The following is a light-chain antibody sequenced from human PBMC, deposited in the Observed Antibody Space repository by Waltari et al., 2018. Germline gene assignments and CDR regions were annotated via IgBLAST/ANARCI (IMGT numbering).Light chain of an antibody. Sequence: EIVLTPSPATLSFSPGESATVSCWASQSVRRNVPWARQRPGQAPRFLTYDASNRATGIPGRFRGSGSGTDFTLTTSRLEPEDFAVYYCQWRSHWPPLAFGGGTKVEIQ. CDR3: QWRSHWPPLA. CDR2: DAS. CDR1: QSVRRN. V-gene: IGKV3-11*01. J-gene: IGKJ4*01.